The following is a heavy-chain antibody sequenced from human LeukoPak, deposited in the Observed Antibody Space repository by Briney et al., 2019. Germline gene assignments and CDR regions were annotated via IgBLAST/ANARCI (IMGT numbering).Heavy chain of an antibody. CDR1: GVSISGYY. Sequence: PSETLSLTCTVSGVSISGYYWSWIRQPAGKGLEWIGRIYISRGTDYNPSLRSRVIMSVDTSKNQFSPQLTSVTAADTAVYYCARESRIVEGDGYHIDVWGKGTTVTISS. CDR2: IYISRGT. D-gene: IGHD1-26*01. J-gene: IGHJ6*03. CDR3: ARESRIVEGDGYHIDV. V-gene: IGHV4-4*07.